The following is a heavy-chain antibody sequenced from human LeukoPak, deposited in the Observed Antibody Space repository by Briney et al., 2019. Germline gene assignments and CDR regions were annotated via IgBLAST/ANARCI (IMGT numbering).Heavy chain of an antibody. Sequence: GASVKVSCKASGGTFSSYAISWVRQAPGQGLEWMGGIIPILGTANYAQKFRGRVTITADESTSTAYMELSSLRSEDTAVYYCARVRELLHFDYWGQGTLVTVSS. CDR1: GGTFSSYA. CDR2: IIPILGTA. D-gene: IGHD1-26*01. J-gene: IGHJ4*02. V-gene: IGHV1-69*13. CDR3: ARVRELLHFDY.